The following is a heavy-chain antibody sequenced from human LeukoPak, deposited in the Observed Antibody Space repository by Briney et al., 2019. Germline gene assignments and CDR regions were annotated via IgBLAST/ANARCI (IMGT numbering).Heavy chain of an antibody. D-gene: IGHD2-21*02. CDR2: IIPIFGTA. CDR3: AKTSTSYCAGDCLPGYFDL. CDR1: GGTFSSYA. J-gene: IGHJ2*01. Sequence: GASVKVSCKASGGTFSSYAISWVRQAPGQGLEWMGGIIPIFGTANYAQKFQGRVTITADESTSTAYMELSSLRSEDMALYYCAKTSTSYCAGDCLPGYFDLWGRGTLVTVSS. V-gene: IGHV1-69*13.